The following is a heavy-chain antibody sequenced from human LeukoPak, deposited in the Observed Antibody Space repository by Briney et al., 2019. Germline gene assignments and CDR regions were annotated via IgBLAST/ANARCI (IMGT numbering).Heavy chain of an antibody. J-gene: IGHJ3*02. CDR3: ARLAADSGYDYAFDI. V-gene: IGHV5-51*01. CDR2: IYPGDSDT. Sequence: GESLKISCKGSGYSFTSYWIGWVRQMPGKGLEWMGIIYPGDSDTRYSQSFQGQVTISADKSISTAYLQWSSLKASDTAMYYCARLAADSGYDYAFDIWGQGTMVTVSS. D-gene: IGHD5-12*01. CDR1: GYSFTSYW.